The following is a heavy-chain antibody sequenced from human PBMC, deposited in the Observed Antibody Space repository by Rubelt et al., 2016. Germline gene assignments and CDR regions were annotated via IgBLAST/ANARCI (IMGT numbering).Heavy chain of an antibody. CDR2: IIPIFGTA. CDR3: ASPPYDILTGYDYYYGMDV. CDR1: GGTFSSYA. J-gene: IGHJ6*02. V-gene: IGHV1-69*06. Sequence: QVQLVQSGAEVKKPGSSVKVSCKASGGTFSSYAISWVRQAPGQGLEWMGGIIPIFGTANYAQKFQGRVTITADNSTSTAYLELGSLRSEDTAVYYCASPPYDILTGYDYYYGMDVWGQGTTVTVSS. D-gene: IGHD3-9*01.